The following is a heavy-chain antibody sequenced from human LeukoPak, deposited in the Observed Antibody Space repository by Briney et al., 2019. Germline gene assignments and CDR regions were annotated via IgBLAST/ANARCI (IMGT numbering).Heavy chain of an antibody. CDR1: GFTFSNSD. CDR3: AKGGHCTSTSCYYFDS. Sequence: PGSSLRLSCAASGFTFSNSDMHWVRQAPGKGLEWVGVIWDNGNNKYYGDSVNGRFTISRDNSKNTLHLQMNSLRPEDSAIYYCAKGGHCTSTSCYYFDSWGQGALVTVSA. V-gene: IGHV3-33*06. D-gene: IGHD2-2*01. J-gene: IGHJ4*02. CDR2: IWDNGNNK.